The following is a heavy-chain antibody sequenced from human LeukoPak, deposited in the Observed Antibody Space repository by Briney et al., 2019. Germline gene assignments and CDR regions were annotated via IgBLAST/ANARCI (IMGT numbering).Heavy chain of an antibody. J-gene: IGHJ3*02. D-gene: IGHD5-18*01. CDR2: ISWNSAII. CDR1: GFTFGDYA. V-gene: IGHV3-9*01. Sequence: GGSLRLSCAASGFTFGDYAIHWVRQAPGKGLEWVSGISWNSAIIGYADSVKGRFTISRDNAKNSLYLQMDSLRAEDTAFYYCAKADTAMITLMAFDIWGQGTMVTVSS. CDR3: AKADTAMITLMAFDI.